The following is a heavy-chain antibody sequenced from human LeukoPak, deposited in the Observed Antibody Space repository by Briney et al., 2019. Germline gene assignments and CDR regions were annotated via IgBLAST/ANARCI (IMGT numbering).Heavy chain of an antibody. J-gene: IGHJ4*02. CDR1: GFTFSSYS. CDR3: AKDIGSGYDFFDY. CDR2: NSGSGGST. Sequence: GGSLSLSCAASGFTFSSYSMSWVRQAPAKGLEWVSANSGSGGSTCYADSVKGRFTISRDNSKNTLYLQMNSLRAEDTAVYYCAKDIGSGYDFFDYWGQGTLVTVSS. V-gene: IGHV3-23*01. D-gene: IGHD5-12*01.